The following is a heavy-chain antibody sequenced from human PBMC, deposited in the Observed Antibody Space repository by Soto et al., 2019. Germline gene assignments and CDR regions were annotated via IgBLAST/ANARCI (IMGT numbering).Heavy chain of an antibody. V-gene: IGHV4-4*02. J-gene: IGHJ4*02. CDR3: ARLPSKITYGDDC. CDR1: GGSISSSNW. CDR2: IYHRGST. D-gene: IGHD3-16*01. Sequence: QVQLQESGPGLVKPSGTLSLTCAVSGGSISSSNWWSWVRQPPGQGLEWIGEIYHRGSTNYNPSLRSRVTISVDKSKNQFSLKLSSVTAEGTAVYYCARLPSKITYGDDCWGQGTLVTVSS.